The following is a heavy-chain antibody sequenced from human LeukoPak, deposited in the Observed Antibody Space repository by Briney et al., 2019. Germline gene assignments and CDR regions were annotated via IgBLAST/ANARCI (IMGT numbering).Heavy chain of an antibody. CDR2: INPSGGST. V-gene: IGHV1-46*01. J-gene: IGHJ5*02. CDR1: GYTFTSYY. CDR3: ARVRKRITMIVVTKAEGWFDP. Sequence: ASVKVSCKASGYTFTSYYMHWVRQAPGQGLEWMGIINPSGGSTNYAQKFQGRVTMTRDTSTSTVYMELSSLRSEDTAVYYCARVRKRITMIVVTKAEGWFDPWGQGTLVTVSS. D-gene: IGHD3-22*01.